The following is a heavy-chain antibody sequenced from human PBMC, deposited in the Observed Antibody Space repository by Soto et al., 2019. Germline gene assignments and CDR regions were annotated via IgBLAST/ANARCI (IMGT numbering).Heavy chain of an antibody. V-gene: IGHV1-18*04. CDR2: IRAYNGHT. J-gene: IGHJ6*02. D-gene: IGHD2-2*01. CDR1: GYTFTSYG. CDR3: ARDGIVVVPAATNYYYYGMDV. Sequence: QVQLVQSGAEVKKPGASVKVSCKASGYTFTSYGISWVRQAPGQGLEWMGWIRAYNGHTNYAQKLQGKVTMTTDTSTSTAYMELRSLRSDDTAVYYCARDGIVVVPAATNYYYYGMDVWGQGTTVTVSS.